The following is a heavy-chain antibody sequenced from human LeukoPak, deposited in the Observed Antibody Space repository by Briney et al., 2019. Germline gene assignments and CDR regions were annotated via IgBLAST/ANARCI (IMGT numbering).Heavy chain of an antibody. CDR2: ISAYNGNT. D-gene: IGHD6-6*01. CDR1: GYTFTSYG. V-gene: IGHV1-18*01. Sequence: GASVKVSCKASGYTFTSYGISWVRQAPGQGLEWMGRISAYNGNTNYAQKLRGRVTMTTDTSTSTAYMELRSLRSDDTAVYYCARDGPYIAARPYYMDVWGKGTTVTVS. J-gene: IGHJ6*03. CDR3: ARDGPYIAARPYYMDV.